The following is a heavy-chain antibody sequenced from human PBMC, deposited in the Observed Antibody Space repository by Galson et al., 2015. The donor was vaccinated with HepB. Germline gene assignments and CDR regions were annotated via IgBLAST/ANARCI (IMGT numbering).Heavy chain of an antibody. CDR1: GYTFSTYA. CDR3: AREGFGEIAFDY. D-gene: IGHD3-10*01. CDR2: INTHTGNP. Sequence: SVKVSCKASGYTFSTYAINWVRQAPGQGLEWMGWINTHTGNPTYAPGFTGRFVFSLDSSVTTAYLQITSLKAGDTAVDYCAREGFGEIAFDYWGQGSLVTVSS. V-gene: IGHV7-4-1*02. J-gene: IGHJ4*02.